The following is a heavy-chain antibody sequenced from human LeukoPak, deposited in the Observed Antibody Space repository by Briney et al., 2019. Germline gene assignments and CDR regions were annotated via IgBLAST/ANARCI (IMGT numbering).Heavy chain of an antibody. V-gene: IGHV3-23*01. D-gene: IGHD3-22*01. CDR2: ISGRGGST. J-gene: IGHJ3*02. CDR3: AKCRGYYDSSGYYRRRAFDI. CDR1: GFTFSSYA. Sequence: GGSLRLSCAASGFTFSSYAMSWVRQAPGKGPEWVSAISGRGGSTYYADSVKGRFTISRDNSKNTLYLQMNSLRAEDTAVYYCAKCRGYYDSSGYYRRRAFDIWGQGTMVTVSS.